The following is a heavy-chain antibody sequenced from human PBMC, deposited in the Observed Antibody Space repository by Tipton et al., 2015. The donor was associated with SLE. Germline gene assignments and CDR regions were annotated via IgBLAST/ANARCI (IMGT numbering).Heavy chain of an antibody. D-gene: IGHD6-6*01. Sequence: TLSLTCTVSGGSISSSSYYWGWIRQPPGKGLEWIGSIYYSGSTYYNPSLKSRVTISVDTSKNQFSLKLSSVTAADTAVYYCARGMRQLVRNYYYGMDVWHQGP. CDR2: IYYSGST. V-gene: IGHV4-39*01. CDR1: GGSISSSSYY. J-gene: IGHJ6*02. CDR3: ARGMRQLVRNYYYGMDV.